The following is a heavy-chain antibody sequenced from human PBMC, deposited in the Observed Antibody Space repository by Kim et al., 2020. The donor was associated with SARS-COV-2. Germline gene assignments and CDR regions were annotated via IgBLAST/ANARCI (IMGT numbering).Heavy chain of an antibody. V-gene: IGHV3-33*01. J-gene: IGHJ4*02. CDR2: IWYDGSNK. CDR3: ARSHLGPAAPDY. CDR1: GFTFSSYG. Sequence: GGSLRLSCAASGFTFSSYGMHWVRQAPGKGLEWVAVIWYDGSNKYYADSVKGRFTISRDNSKNTLYLQMNSLRAEDTAVYYCARSHLGPAAPDYWGQGTLVTVSS. D-gene: IGHD6-13*01.